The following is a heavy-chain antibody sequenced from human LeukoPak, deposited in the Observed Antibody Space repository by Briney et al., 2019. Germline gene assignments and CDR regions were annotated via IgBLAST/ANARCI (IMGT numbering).Heavy chain of an antibody. CDR1: GFTFKNYA. V-gene: IGHV3-23*01. D-gene: IGHD5-18*01. J-gene: IGHJ1*01. Sequence: GASLTIYCAASGFTFKNYAMSWIRQTKGLWLEWVSAISDNDGSTYYTDSVKGRFTISRDNFNYTVNLQMNNLRAAGAVLYFWVRHDSYIPFWGQGSLVTVSA. CDR2: ISDNDGST. CDR3: VRHDSYIPF.